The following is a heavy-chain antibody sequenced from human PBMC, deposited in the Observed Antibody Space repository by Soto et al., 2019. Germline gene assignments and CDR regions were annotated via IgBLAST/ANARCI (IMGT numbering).Heavy chain of an antibody. Sequence: QVQLQESSPGLVKPSQTLSLTCTVSGGSTSSDNYWSWIRQPPGKGMEWIGHIYYSGNTDYNPSLKSRLAISIDTSKNQFSLKLSSVTAADTAVYFCAREGGESSDGLYYFDSWGQGSLVTVSS. CDR3: AREGGESSDGLYYFDS. CDR2: IYYSGNT. CDR1: GGSTSSDNY. D-gene: IGHD3-16*01. V-gene: IGHV4-30-4*01. J-gene: IGHJ4*02.